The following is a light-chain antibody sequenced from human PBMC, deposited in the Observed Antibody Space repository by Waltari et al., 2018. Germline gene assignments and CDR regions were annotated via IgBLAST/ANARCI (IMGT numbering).Light chain of an antibody. CDR2: AAS. CDR1: QSIGNY. V-gene: IGKV1-39*01. CDR3: QESYSSPRGA. J-gene: IGKJ2*01. Sequence: EIQMTQSPSSLAASVGDRVTITCRASQSIGNYLNGYGQKAGKAPKLLIYAASSLQSGVSSRFTGSGSETDFTLTISGLQPDDFATYYCQESYSSPRGAFGQGTKLEIK.